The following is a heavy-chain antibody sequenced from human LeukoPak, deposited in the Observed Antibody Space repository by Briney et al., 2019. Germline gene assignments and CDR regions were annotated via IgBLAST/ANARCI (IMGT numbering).Heavy chain of an antibody. J-gene: IGHJ6*02. CDR1: GFTFSSYA. CDR2: LSSDGINK. D-gene: IGHD2-2*01. CDR3: ARARSSTNSQNYYYFYGMDV. V-gene: IGHV3-30-3*01. Sequence: QPGVSLRLSCAASGFTFSSYAIYWVREAPGKALEWVAALSSDGINKHYADSVKGRLTISRDNSKNAVYVQMSSLRAEDTALYYCARARSSTNSQNYYYFYGMDVWGQGTTVAV.